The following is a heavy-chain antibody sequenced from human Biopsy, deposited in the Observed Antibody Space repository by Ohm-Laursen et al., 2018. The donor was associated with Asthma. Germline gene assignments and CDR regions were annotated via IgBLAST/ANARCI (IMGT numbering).Heavy chain of an antibody. CDR2: LIPVLGTP. J-gene: IGHJ3*02. D-gene: IGHD3-9*01. CDR1: GDSFSNYA. CDR3: ARGFGYDILTGWDAFDI. V-gene: IGHV1-69*01. Sequence: SSVKVSCKASGDSFSNYAIGWVRQAPGQGLEWMGGLIPVLGTPDHAQMFEGRVTITADESTSTAYMELSSLRSEDTAVYYCARGFGYDILTGWDAFDIWGQGTMVTVSS.